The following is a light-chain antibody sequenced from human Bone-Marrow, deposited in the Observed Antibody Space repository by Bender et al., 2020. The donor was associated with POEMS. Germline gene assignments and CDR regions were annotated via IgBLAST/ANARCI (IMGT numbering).Light chain of an antibody. Sequence: QSVLTQPPSASGTPGQRVTISCSGSSSNIGRDRVTWYQQLPGTAPKLLIYKTNQRPSGVPDRFSGSKSGTSASLAISGLRSEDEADYYCVVWDDSLNAYVFGSGTKVTVL. CDR3: VVWDDSLNAYV. J-gene: IGLJ1*01. CDR1: SSNIGRDR. V-gene: IGLV1-47*01. CDR2: KTN.